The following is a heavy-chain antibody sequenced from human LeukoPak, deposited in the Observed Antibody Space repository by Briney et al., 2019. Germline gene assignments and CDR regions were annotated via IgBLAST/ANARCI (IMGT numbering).Heavy chain of an antibody. Sequence: GGSLRLSCAASGFTFDDYAMHWVRQAPGKGLEWVSGISWNSGSIGYADSVKGRFTISRDNAKNSLYLQMNSLRAEDTALYYCAKAQSQVTHDYGDYHFDYWGQGTQVTVSS. V-gene: IGHV3-9*01. CDR3: AKAQSQVTHDYGDYHFDY. D-gene: IGHD4-17*01. CDR2: ISWNSGSI. J-gene: IGHJ4*02. CDR1: GFTFDDYA.